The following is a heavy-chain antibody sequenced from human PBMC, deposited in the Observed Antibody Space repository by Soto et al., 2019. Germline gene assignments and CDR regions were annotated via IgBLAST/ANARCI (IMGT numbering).Heavy chain of an antibody. D-gene: IGHD6-13*01. V-gene: IGHV4-4*07. CDR3: AREPTTAGTVNWFDP. CDR1: GGSISSDY. CDR2: VYTSGYS. Sequence: VQLQESGPGLVKPSETLSLICTVSGGSISSDYLSWIRQPAGKGLEWIGRVYTSGYSNSNPSLMSRVTMSVDTSKKQFSLNLSSVTAADTAVYYCAREPTTAGTVNWFDPWGQGTLVTVSS. J-gene: IGHJ5*02.